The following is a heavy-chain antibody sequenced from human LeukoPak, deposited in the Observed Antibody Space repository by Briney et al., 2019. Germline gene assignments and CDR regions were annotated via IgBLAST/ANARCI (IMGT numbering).Heavy chain of an antibody. CDR1: GFTVSSSN. D-gene: IGHD6-19*01. J-gene: IGHJ4*02. CDR2: IYSGGAT. V-gene: IGHV3-66*01. CDR3: EKIAVAYFDY. Sequence: PGGSPRLSCAASGFTVSSSNMGWVRQAPGKGLEWVSVIYSGGATYYPDSVKGRFIISRDLSKNTVFLQMHDLRAEDTAVYYCEKIAVAYFDYWGQGTMVTVSS.